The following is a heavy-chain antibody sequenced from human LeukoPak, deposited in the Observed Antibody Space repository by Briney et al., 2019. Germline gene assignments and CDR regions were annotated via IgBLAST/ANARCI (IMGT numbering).Heavy chain of an antibody. J-gene: IGHJ6*04. CDR1: GGSISSISYY. CDR3: ARQGQQLPLRGRMDV. Sequence: KPSETLSLTCTVSGGSISSISYYWGWIRQPPGRGLEWIGNIYYSGSTYYNPSLKSRVTISVDTSKNQFSLKLSSVTAADTAVYYCARQGQQLPLRGRMDVWGKGTTVTVSS. V-gene: IGHV4-39*01. D-gene: IGHD6-13*01. CDR2: IYYSGST.